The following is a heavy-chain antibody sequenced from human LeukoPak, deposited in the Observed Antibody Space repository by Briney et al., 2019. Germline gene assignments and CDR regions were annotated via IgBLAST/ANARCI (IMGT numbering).Heavy chain of an antibody. V-gene: IGHV3-23*01. CDR2: LGGSGADI. CDR3: AKDGGVWFGESNDY. CDR1: GFTFSSYA. J-gene: IGHJ4*02. Sequence: GGSLRLSCAASGFTFSSYAMSWVRQAPGKGLEWVSGLGGSGADIFYADSVKGRFTISRDNFKNTLYLQMNSLRAEDTAVYYCAKDGGVWFGESNDYWGQGTLVTVSS. D-gene: IGHD3-10*01.